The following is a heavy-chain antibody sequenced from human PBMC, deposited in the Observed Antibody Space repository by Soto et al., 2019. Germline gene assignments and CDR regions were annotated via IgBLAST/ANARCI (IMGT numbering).Heavy chain of an antibody. CDR3: AKSRVFIGAIVTLLDS. CDR1: GFTFSSYA. Sequence: EVQLLESGGGLVQPGGSLTLSCATSGFTFSSYAMVWVRQAAEKGLDWVASISNNGDTAYYADSVKGRFTISRGNSENTLYRQMNGLRADDTALYFCAKSRVFIGAIVTLLDSWGQGTQVTVSS. V-gene: IGHV3-23*01. CDR2: ISNNGDTA. D-gene: IGHD3-16*02. J-gene: IGHJ4*02.